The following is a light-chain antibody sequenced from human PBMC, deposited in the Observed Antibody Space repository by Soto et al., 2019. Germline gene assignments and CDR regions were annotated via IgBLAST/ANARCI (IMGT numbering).Light chain of an antibody. J-gene: IGLJ2*01. CDR1: SGHSSYA. CDR3: QTWVTGIQI. V-gene: IGLV4-69*01. Sequence: QSVLTQSPSASASPGASVKLTCTLSSGHSSYAIAWHQQQPEKGPRYLMKLNSDGSHSKGDGIPDRFSGSSSGAERYLTISSLQSEDEADYYCQTWVTGIQIFGGGTKVTVL. CDR2: LNSDGSH.